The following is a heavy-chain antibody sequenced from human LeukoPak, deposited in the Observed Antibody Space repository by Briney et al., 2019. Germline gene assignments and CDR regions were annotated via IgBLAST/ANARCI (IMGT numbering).Heavy chain of an antibody. Sequence: PSETLSLTCTVSGGSISSGGYYWSWIRQHPGKGLEWIGYIYYSGSTYYNPSLKSRVTISVDTSKNQFSLKLSSVTAADTAVYYCARGLDGGINADYWGQGTLVTVSS. CDR1: GGSISSGGYY. V-gene: IGHV4-31*03. D-gene: IGHD2-15*01. CDR2: IYYSGST. J-gene: IGHJ4*02. CDR3: ARGLDGGINADY.